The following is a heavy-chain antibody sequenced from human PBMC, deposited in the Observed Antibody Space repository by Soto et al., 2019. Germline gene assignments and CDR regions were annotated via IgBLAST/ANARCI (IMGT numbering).Heavy chain of an antibody. CDR3: ARLSRDGYNLFDY. D-gene: IGHD5-12*01. CDR2: IWYDGSNK. Sequence: QVQLVESGGGVVQPGRSLRLSCAASGFTFSSYGMHWVRQAPGKGLEWVAVIWYDGSNKYYADSVKGRFTISRDNSKSTLYLQMNSLRAEDTAVYYCARLSRDGYNLFDYWGQGTLVTVSS. V-gene: IGHV3-33*01. CDR1: GFTFSSYG. J-gene: IGHJ4*02.